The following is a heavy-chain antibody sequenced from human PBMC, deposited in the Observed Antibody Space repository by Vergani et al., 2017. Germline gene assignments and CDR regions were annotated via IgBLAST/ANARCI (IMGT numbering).Heavy chain of an antibody. CDR3: AKPVGTSAIMDGYTM. CDR2: ISSSGSS. J-gene: IGHJ3*02. Sequence: QLHLQESGPGLVKPSETLSLTCTVSGGSISSNFYYWGCIRQSPGKGLEWIGSISSSGSSYSNPSLQSRVTMSVDTSTNQVSLRLSSVTAADTALYYCAKPVGTSAIMDGYTMWGQGTMVTVSS. D-gene: IGHD5/OR15-5a*01. CDR1: GGSISSNFYY. V-gene: IGHV4-39*01.